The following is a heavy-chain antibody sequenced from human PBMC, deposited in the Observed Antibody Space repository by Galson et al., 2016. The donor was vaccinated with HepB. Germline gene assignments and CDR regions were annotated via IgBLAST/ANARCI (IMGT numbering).Heavy chain of an antibody. CDR2: ISPSGGRT. CDR1: GYIFTSYY. CDR3: ARGRGFNTGPLDV. V-gene: IGHV1-46*01. Sequence: SVKVSCKASGYIFTSYYIHWVRQAPGQGPEWMGIISPSGGRTNFAQKFQGRVNMTRDTSRSTVYMELSGLRSEDTGLYFCARGRGFNTGPLDVWGQGTMVTVSS. D-gene: IGHD2-8*02. J-gene: IGHJ3*01.